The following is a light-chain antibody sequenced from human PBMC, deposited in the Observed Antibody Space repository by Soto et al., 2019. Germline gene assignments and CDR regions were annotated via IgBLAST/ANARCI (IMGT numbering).Light chain of an antibody. J-gene: IGLJ2*01. CDR1: SSNIGSHT. V-gene: IGLV1-44*01. Sequence: QSVLTQPPSASGTPGQTIAISCSGGSSNIGSHTVNWYQQLPGTAPRLLIYSNTQRPSGVPDRFSGSKSGTSASLAITGLQSEDEGDYYCGAWDDSLNGVVFGGGTKLTVL. CDR2: SNT. CDR3: GAWDDSLNGVV.